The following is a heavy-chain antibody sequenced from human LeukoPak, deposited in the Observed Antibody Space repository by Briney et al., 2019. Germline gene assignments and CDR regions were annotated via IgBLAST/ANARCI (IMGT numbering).Heavy chain of an antibody. D-gene: IGHD3-22*01. CDR3: ARDRNDYYYDSSGYTWAFDY. CDR1: GGSISSSSYY. CDR2: IYYSGST. Sequence: SETLSLTCTVSGGSISSSSYYWGWIRQPPGKGLEWIGSIYYSGSTYYNPSLKSRVTISVDTSKNQFSLKLSSVIAADTAVYYCARDRNDYYYDSSGYTWAFDYWGQGTLVTVSS. V-gene: IGHV4-39*02. J-gene: IGHJ4*02.